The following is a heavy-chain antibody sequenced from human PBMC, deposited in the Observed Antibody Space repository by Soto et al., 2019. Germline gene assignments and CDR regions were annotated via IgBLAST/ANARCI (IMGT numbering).Heavy chain of an antibody. D-gene: IGHD1-7*01. CDR2: INPNSGDT. CDR1: GYTFTGYY. Sequence: QVQLVQSGAEVKKPGASVKVSCKASGYTFTGYYIHWVRQAPGQGLEWMGWINPNSGDTNYAQKFQGRVTMTRDTSINTAYMELSRLTSDDTAMYYCARGGPRTTDRFDYWGQGTLVTVSS. J-gene: IGHJ4*02. V-gene: IGHV1-2*02. CDR3: ARGGPRTTDRFDY.